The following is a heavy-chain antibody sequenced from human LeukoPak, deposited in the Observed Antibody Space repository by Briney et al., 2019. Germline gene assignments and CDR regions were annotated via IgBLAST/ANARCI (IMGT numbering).Heavy chain of an antibody. CDR3: ARSKGIRVIDY. V-gene: IGHV1-46*01. CDR2: INPNGGGT. D-gene: IGHD3-16*02. CDR1: GYTFTSYY. J-gene: IGHJ4*02. Sequence: ASVKVSCKASGYTFTSYYIHWVRQAPGQGLEWMGMINPNGGGTNYAQKFQDRVIMTSDTSRSTVYMEVSSLTSEDMAVYYCARSKGIRVIDYWGQGTLVTVSS.